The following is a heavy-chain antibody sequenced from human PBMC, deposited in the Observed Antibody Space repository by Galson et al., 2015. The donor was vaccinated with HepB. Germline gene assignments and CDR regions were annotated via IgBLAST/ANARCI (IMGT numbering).Heavy chain of an antibody. D-gene: IGHD2-2*02. CDR3: AKDKVPAAIHYYYYMDV. V-gene: IGHV3-30*18. Sequence: SLRLSCAASGFTFSSYSMNWVRQAPGKGLEWVAVISYDGSNKYYAESVKGRFTISRDNSKNTLYLQMNSLRGEGTAVYFCAKDKVPAAIHYYYYMDVWGRGTTVTVSS. J-gene: IGHJ6*03. CDR2: ISYDGSNK. CDR1: GFTFSSYS.